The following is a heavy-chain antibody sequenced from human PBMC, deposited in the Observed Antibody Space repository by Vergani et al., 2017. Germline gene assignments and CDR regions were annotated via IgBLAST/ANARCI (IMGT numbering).Heavy chain of an antibody. V-gene: IGHV3-30*02. CDR3: AIHFRDWGIDY. CDR1: GFTLSNYD. D-gene: IGHD3-16*01. J-gene: IGHJ4*02. Sequence: QVQLVESGGGVVQRGGSLRLSCATSGFTLSNYDMQWIRQGPGKGLEFVAFIQFDGSNQYYADSVKGRFTLSRDFSKNTLYLQMNSLRTDDTATYYCAIHFRDWGIDYWGQGTQVIVSS. CDR2: IQFDGSNQ.